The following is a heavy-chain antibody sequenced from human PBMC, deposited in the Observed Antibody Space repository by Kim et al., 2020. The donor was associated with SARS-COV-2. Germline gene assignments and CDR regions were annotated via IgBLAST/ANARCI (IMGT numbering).Heavy chain of an antibody. CDR3: ARGRL. Sequence: NHSGSTNHSPSLKSRVTRSVDTSKNQFSLKLSSVTAADTAVYYCARGRLWGQGTLVTVSS. CDR2: NHSGST. V-gene: IGHV4-34*01. J-gene: IGHJ4*02.